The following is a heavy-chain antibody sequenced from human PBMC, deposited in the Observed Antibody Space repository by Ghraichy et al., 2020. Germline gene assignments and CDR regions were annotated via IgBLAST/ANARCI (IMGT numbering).Heavy chain of an antibody. CDR3: AREAGYSSGWDDAFDI. D-gene: IGHD6-19*01. CDR1: GGSISSYY. Sequence: SETLSLTCTVSGGSISSYYWSWIRQPAGKGLEWIGRIYTSGSTNYNPSLKSRVTMSVDTSKNQFSLKLSSVTAADTAVYYCAREAGYSSGWDDAFDIWGQGTMVTVSS. J-gene: IGHJ3*02. V-gene: IGHV4-4*07. CDR2: IYTSGST.